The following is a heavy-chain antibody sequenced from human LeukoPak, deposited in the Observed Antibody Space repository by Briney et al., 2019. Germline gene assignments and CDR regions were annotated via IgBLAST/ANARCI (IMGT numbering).Heavy chain of an antibody. CDR3: ARKIYCGGDCYSEY. V-gene: IGHV4-34*01. CDR1: GGSLSGYY. D-gene: IGHD2-21*02. J-gene: IGHJ4*02. CDR2: INHSGST. Sequence: SETLSLTCAVYGGSLSGYYWSWIRQPPGKGLEWIGEINHSGSTNYNPSLKSRVTISVDTSKNQFSLKLSSVTAADTAVYYCARKIYCGGDCYSEYWGQGTLVTVSS.